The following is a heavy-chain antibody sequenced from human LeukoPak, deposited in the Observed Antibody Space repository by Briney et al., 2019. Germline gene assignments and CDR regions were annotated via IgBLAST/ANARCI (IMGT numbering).Heavy chain of an antibody. CDR2: INHSGST. D-gene: IGHD1-26*01. J-gene: IGHJ4*02. V-gene: IGHV4-34*01. CDR1: GGSFSGYY. CDR3: ARVGVGATTFDY. Sequence: SETLSLTCAVYGGSFSGYYWSWIRQPPGKGLEWIGEINHSGSTNYNPSLKSRVTISVDTSKNQFPLKLSSVTAADTAVYYCARVGVGATTFDYWGQGTLVTVSS.